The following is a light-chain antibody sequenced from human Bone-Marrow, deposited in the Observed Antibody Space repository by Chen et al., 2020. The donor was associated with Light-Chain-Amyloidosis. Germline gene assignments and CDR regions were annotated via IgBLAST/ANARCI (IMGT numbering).Light chain of an antibody. V-gene: IGLV2-14*01. Sequence: QSALTQPASASGSPGQPITISCTGTSGDVGTYNYVSWYQQHPGKAPKVMIYAVSNRPSGVSNRFSGSKSGNTASLTISGLQAEDEADYYCSSFTSSSSYVFGPGTKVTVL. CDR1: SGDVGTYNY. J-gene: IGLJ1*01. CDR2: AVS. CDR3: SSFTSSSSYV.